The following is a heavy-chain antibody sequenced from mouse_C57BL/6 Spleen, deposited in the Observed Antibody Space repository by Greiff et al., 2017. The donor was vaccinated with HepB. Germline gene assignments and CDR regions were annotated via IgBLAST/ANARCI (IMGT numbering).Heavy chain of an antibody. CDR2: IDPSDSYT. J-gene: IGHJ4*01. V-gene: IGHV1-50*01. CDR3: APGSSYAMDY. Sequence: VQLQQPGAELVKPGASVKLSCKASGYTFTSYWMQWVKQRPGQGLEWIGEIDPSDSYTNYNQKFKGKATFTVDTSSSTAYMQLSSLTSEDSAVYYCAPGSSYAMDYWGQGTSVTVSS. D-gene: IGHD6-1*01. CDR1: GYTFTSYW.